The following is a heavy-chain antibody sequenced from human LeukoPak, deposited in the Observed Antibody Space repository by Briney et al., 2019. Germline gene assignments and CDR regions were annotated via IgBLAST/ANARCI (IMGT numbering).Heavy chain of an antibody. CDR3: AKGYYYGSGSYYSNWFDP. CDR1: GFTFSGSG. J-gene: IGHJ5*02. D-gene: IGHD3-10*01. CDR2: IRYHGSDK. V-gene: IGHV3-30*02. Sequence: GGSLRLSCAASGFTFSGSGMHWVRQAPGKGLEWVAFIRYHGSDKYYADSVKGRFTISRDNSKNTLYLQMNSLRAEDTAVYYCAKGYYYGSGSYYSNWFDPWGQGTLVTVSS.